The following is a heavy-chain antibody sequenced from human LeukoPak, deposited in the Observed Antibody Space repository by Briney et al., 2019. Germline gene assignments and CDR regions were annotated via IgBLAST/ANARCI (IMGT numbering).Heavy chain of an antibody. CDR3: ARYLEKEEQWLVRRWFDP. Sequence: SETLSLTCTVSGGSISSNSYYWGWIRQPPGKGLEWIGSIYYSGSTYYLPSLKSRVTISVDTSKNQFSLKLSSVTAADTAVYYCARYLEKEEQWLVRRWFDPWGQGTLVTVSS. CDR2: IYYSGST. CDR1: GGSISSNSYY. V-gene: IGHV4-39*01. D-gene: IGHD6-19*01. J-gene: IGHJ5*02.